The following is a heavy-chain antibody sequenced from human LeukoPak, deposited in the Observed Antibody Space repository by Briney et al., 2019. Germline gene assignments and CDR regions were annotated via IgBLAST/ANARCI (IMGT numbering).Heavy chain of an antibody. CDR1: GYTLTELS. D-gene: IGHD5-12*01. J-gene: IGHJ4*02. Sequence: ASVKVSCKVSGYTLTELSMHWVRQAPGKGLEWMGGFDPEDGETIYAQKFQGRVNMIENTSTDTAYMELSSLRSEDTAVYYCATGKYSGYFLFYFDYWGQGTLVTVSS. CDR2: FDPEDGET. V-gene: IGHV1-24*01. CDR3: ATGKYSGYFLFYFDY.